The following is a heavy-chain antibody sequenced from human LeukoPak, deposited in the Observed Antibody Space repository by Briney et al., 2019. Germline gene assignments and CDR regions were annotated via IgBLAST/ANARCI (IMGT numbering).Heavy chain of an antibody. D-gene: IGHD5-18*01. CDR2: IIPILGIA. Sequence: ASVKVSCKASGGTFGSYTISWVRQAPGQGLEWMGRIIPILGIANYAQKFQGRVTITADKSTSTAYMELSSLRSEDTAVYYCARLESQGYGPSWGQGTLVTVSS. V-gene: IGHV1-69*02. CDR1: GGTFGSYT. CDR3: ARLESQGYGPS. J-gene: IGHJ4*02.